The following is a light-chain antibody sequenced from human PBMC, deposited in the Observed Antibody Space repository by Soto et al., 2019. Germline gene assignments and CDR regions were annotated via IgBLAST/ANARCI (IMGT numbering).Light chain of an antibody. V-gene: IGKV3-15*01. CDR3: QHYNNWPPWT. Sequence: EIVMTQSTATLSVSPGERATLSCRASQSVSSNLAWYQQKPGQAPRLLIYGASTRASGIPGRFSGSGSGTEFTLTISSRQSEDFAIYYCQHYNNWPPWTFGQGTKVEIK. CDR1: QSVSSN. J-gene: IGKJ1*01. CDR2: GAS.